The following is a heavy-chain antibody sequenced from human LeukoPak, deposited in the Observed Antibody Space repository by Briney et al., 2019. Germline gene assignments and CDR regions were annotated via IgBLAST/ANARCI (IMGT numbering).Heavy chain of an antibody. CDR2: IIPIFGTA. CDR1: GGTFSSYA. CDR3: AREGWGYCSSTSCPIDY. D-gene: IGHD2-2*01. V-gene: IGHV1-69*05. Sequence: SVKVPCKASGGTFSSYAISWVRQAPGQGLEWMGRIIPIFGTANYAQKFQGRVTITTDESTSTAYMELSSLRSEDTAVYYCAREGWGYCSSTSCPIDYWGQGTLVTVSS. J-gene: IGHJ4*02.